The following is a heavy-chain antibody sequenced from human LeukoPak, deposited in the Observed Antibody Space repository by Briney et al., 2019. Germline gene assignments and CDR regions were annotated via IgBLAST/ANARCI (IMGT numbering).Heavy chain of an antibody. CDR1: GYTFTGYY. V-gene: IGHV1-2*02. Sequence: ASLKVSCKASGYTFTGYYMHWVRQAPGQGLEWMGWINPNSGGTNYAQKFQGRVTMTRDTSISTAYMELSRLRSDDTAMYYCARVLLAYYDSSGYPSPFDYWGQGILVTVSS. D-gene: IGHD3-22*01. J-gene: IGHJ4*02. CDR3: ARVLLAYYDSSGYPSPFDY. CDR2: INPNSGGT.